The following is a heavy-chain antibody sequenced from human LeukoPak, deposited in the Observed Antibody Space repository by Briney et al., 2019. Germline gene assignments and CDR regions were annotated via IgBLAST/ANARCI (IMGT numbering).Heavy chain of an antibody. J-gene: IGHJ4*02. CDR1: GFTFDDYA. CDR2: ISWNSGSI. V-gene: IGHV3-9*03. CDR3: ARARYCSGGSCYFDY. D-gene: IGHD2-15*01. Sequence: TGGSLRLSCAASGFTFDDYAMHWVRQAPGKGLEWVSGISWNSGSIGYADSVKGRFTISRDNAKNSLYLQMNSLRAEDMALYYCARARYCSGGSCYFDYWGQGTLVTVSS.